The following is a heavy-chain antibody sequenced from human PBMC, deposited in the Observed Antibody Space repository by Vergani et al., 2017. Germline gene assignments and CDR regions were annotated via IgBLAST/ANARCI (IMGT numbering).Heavy chain of an antibody. Sequence: QLQLQESGPGLVKPSETLSLTCTVSGGSISSSSYYWGWIRQPPGKGLEWIGSIYYSGSTYYNPSLKSRVTISVDTSKNQFSLKLSSVTAADTAVYYCASLTPGVGFDEWGQGSLVTVSS. CDR3: ASLTPGVGFDE. D-gene: IGHD1-26*01. V-gene: IGHV4-39*07. J-gene: IGHJ4*02. CDR1: GGSISSSSYY. CDR2: IYYSGST.